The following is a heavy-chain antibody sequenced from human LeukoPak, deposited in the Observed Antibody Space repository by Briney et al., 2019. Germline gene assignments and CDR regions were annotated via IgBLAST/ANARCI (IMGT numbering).Heavy chain of an antibody. CDR3: ARDLGYCNSTSCRRDYYMDV. D-gene: IGHD2-2*01. J-gene: IGHJ6*03. V-gene: IGHV4-4*07. CDR2: IYTSGST. Sequence: PSETLSLTCPVSSGSICSYYWSWIRQPAGKGLEWIGRIYTSGSTNYNPSLKSRVTMSVDTSKNQFSLKLSSVTAADTAVYYCARDLGYCNSTSCRRDYYMDVWGKGTTVTVSS. CDR1: SGSICSYY.